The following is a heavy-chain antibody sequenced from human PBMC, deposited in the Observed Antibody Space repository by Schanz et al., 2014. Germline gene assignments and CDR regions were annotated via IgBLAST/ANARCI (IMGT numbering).Heavy chain of an antibody. J-gene: IGHJ4*02. V-gene: IGHV1-69*04. CDR1: GGTFSSFA. D-gene: IGHD3-22*01. CDR3: ARAGQDYSDSSGYATYYFGN. CDR2: IIPILDIT. Sequence: QVQLVQSGGEVKKPGSSVKVSCKASGGTFSSFAIFWGRQAPGQGLEWMGTIIPILDITNYAQKFQGRVTITADKSTSTAYMELSNLRSEDTAVYYCARAGQDYSDSSGYATYYFGNWGQGTLVTVSS.